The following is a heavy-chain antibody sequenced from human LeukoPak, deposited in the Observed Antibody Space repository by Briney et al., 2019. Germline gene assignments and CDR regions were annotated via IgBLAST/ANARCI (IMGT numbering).Heavy chain of an antibody. CDR3: AKASDSLTYYDFWSGYYTSGVYYYYMDV. Sequence: GRSLRLSCAASGFTFDDYAMHWVRQAPGKGLEWVSGISWNSGSIGYADSVKGRFTISRDNAKNSLYLQMNSLRAEDTALYYCAKASDSLTYYDFWSGYYTSGVYYYYMDVWGKGTTVTVSS. CDR2: ISWNSGSI. CDR1: GFTFDDYA. J-gene: IGHJ6*03. V-gene: IGHV3-9*01. D-gene: IGHD3-3*01.